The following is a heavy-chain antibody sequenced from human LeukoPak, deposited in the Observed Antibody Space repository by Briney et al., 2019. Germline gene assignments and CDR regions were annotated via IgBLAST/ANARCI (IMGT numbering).Heavy chain of an antibody. CDR1: GFPFSANA. CDR2: ISGSGDST. Sequence: GGPLRLSCAPPGFPFSANALSGVAQPPGRGRGWASPISGSGDSTYYADSVKGRFTISRDNSKNTLYLQMNSLRAEDTAVYYCAKANSSSSPHFDYWGQGTLVTVSS. CDR3: AKANSSSSPHFDY. D-gene: IGHD6-6*01. V-gene: IGHV3-23*01. J-gene: IGHJ4*02.